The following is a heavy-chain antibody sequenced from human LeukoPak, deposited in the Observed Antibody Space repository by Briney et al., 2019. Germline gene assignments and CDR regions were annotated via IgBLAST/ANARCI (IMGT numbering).Heavy chain of an antibody. CDR3: ARDFGHWELNGGYSFDY. J-gene: IGHJ4*02. CDR2: ISSSGSTI. D-gene: IGHD1-26*01. Sequence: GGSLRLSCAAYGFTFSSYEMNWVRQAPGKGLEWVSYISSSGSTIYYADSVKGRFTISRDNAKNSLYLQMNSLRAEDTAVYYCARDFGHWELNGGYSFDYWGQGTLVTVSS. CDR1: GFTFSSYE. V-gene: IGHV3-48*03.